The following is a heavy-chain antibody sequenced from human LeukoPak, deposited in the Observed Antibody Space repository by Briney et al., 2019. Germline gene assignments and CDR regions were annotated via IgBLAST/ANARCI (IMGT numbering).Heavy chain of an antibody. CDR2: ISDTGNT. Sequence: PGGSLRLSCAASGFTLSSYAMSWVRQAPGKGLEWVSAISDTGNTYHADSVKGRFTISRDSSKNTLFLQMNSLRAEDTAVYYCARGGYGGNSGGGWFDPWGQGTLVTVSS. J-gene: IGHJ5*02. D-gene: IGHD4-23*01. CDR3: ARGGYGGNSGGGWFDP. V-gene: IGHV3-23*01. CDR1: GFTLSSYA.